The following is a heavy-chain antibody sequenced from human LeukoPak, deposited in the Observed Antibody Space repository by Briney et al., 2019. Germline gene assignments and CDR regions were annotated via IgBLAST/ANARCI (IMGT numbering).Heavy chain of an antibody. V-gene: IGHV3-7*01. CDR1: GFTFSSCW. Sequence: GGPLRLSCAASGFTFSSCWMSWVRQAPGKGLEWVANIKQDGSEKYYVDSVKGRFTISRDNAKNSLYLQMNSLRAEDTAVYYCASGGAIWSSSLFDYWGQGTLVTVSS. CDR2: IKQDGSEK. CDR3: ASGGAIWSSSLFDY. D-gene: IGHD6-6*01. J-gene: IGHJ4*02.